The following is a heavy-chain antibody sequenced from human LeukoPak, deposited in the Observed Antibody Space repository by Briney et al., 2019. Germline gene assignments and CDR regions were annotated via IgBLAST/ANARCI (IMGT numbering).Heavy chain of an antibody. J-gene: IGHJ6*02. CDR1: GFTFSSHG. CDR3: ARDPSYCSSTSCHVYYYYGMDV. CDR2: IWYDGSNK. Sequence: PGGSLRLSCAASGFTFSSHGMHWVRQAPGKGLEWVAVIWYDGSNKYYADSVKGRFTISRDNSKNTLYLQMNSLRAEDTAVYYCARDPSYCSSTSCHVYYYYGMDVWGQGTTVTVSS. D-gene: IGHD2-2*01. V-gene: IGHV3-33*01.